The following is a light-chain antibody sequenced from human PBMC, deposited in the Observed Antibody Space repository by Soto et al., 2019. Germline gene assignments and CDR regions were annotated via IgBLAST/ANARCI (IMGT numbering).Light chain of an antibody. CDR1: SSDVGGYNY. CDR3: SSYAGSNNLYVV. V-gene: IGLV2-8*01. Sequence: QSVLTQPPSASGSPGQSVTISCTGTSSDVGGYNYVSWYQQHPGKAPKLMISEVSKRPSGVPDRFSGSKSGNTASLTVSGLQAEDEADYYCSSYAGSNNLYVVFGGGTKLTV. J-gene: IGLJ2*01. CDR2: EVS.